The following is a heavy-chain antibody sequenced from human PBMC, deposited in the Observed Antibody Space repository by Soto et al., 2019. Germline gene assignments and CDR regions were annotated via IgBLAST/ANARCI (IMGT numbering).Heavy chain of an antibody. V-gene: IGHV3-66*01. CDR1: GFSVSNYY. D-gene: IGHD1-26*01. CDR2: IYTDDST. Sequence: EVQLVESGGGLAQPGGSLRLSCAASGFSVSNYYMSWVRQAPGKGLEWVSVIYTDDSTHYADSVKGRFTISRDNSKSTLYLQMNTLRVEDTAVYYCARGSGAATGGHYWGQGTLVTVSS. J-gene: IGHJ4*02. CDR3: ARGSGAATGGHY.